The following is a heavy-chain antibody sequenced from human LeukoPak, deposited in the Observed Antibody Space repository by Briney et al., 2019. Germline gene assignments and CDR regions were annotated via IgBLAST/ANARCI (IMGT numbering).Heavy chain of an antibody. V-gene: IGHV4-34*01. CDR1: GGSFSGYY. D-gene: IGHD2-15*01. CDR2: INHSGST. Sequence: KTSETLSLTCAVYGGSFSGYYWSWIRQPPGKGLEWIGEINHSGSTNYNPSLKSRVTISVDKSKNQFSLKLSSVTAADTAVYYCALGYCSGGSCYGGYYFDYWGQGTLVTVSS. J-gene: IGHJ4*02. CDR3: ALGYCSGGSCYGGYYFDY.